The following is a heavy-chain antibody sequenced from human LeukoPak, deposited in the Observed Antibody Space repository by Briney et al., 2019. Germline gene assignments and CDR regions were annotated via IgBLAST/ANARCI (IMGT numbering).Heavy chain of an antibody. CDR2: ISAYNGNT. CDR1: GYTFTSYG. V-gene: IGHV1-18*01. J-gene: IGHJ5*02. CDR3: ARDCSSTSCHHPYSSSPVNWFDP. Sequence: ASVKVSCKASGYTFTSYGISWVRQAPGQGLEWMGWISAYNGNTNYAQKLQGRVTMTTDTSTSTAYMELRSLRSDDTAVYYCARDCSSTSCHHPYSSSPVNWFDPWGQGTLVTVSS. D-gene: IGHD2-2*01.